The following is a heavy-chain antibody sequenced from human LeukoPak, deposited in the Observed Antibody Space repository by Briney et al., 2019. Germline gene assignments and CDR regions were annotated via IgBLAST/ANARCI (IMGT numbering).Heavy chain of an antibody. CDR1: GYSFSSYA. J-gene: IGHJ4*02. Sequence: GGSLRLSCAASGYSFSSYAMNWVRQAPGKGLEWVSSISSSSKYIYYADSMKGRFTISRDNAKNSLYLQMNSLRPEDTVVYYCARGGSSSPYYCDYWGQGTLVTVSS. CDR2: ISSSSKYI. D-gene: IGHD6-6*01. V-gene: IGHV3-21*01. CDR3: ARGGSSSPYYCDY.